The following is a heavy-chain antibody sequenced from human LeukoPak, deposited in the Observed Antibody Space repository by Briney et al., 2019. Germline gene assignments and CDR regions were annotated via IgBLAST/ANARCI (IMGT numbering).Heavy chain of an antibody. CDR1: GFTFSSYA. V-gene: IGHV3-64*01. J-gene: IGHJ6*03. CDR3: AREYQELRYFDWFHYYYYMDV. D-gene: IGHD3-9*01. Sequence: PGGSLRLSCAASGFTFSSYAMHWVRQAPGKGLEYVSAISSNGGSTYYANSVKGRFTISRDNSKNTLYLQMGSLRAEDMAVYYCAREYQELRYFDWFHYYYYMDVWGKGTTVTISS. CDR2: ISSNGGST.